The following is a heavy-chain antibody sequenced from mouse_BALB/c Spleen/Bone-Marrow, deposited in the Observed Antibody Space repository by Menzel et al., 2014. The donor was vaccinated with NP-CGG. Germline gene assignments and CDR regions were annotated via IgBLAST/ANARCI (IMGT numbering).Heavy chain of an antibody. Sequence: EVKVVDSGGGLVQPGGSRKLSCAASGFTFSSFGMHWVRQAPEKGLEWVAYISSGSSTIYYADTVKGRFTISRDNPKNTLFLQMTSLRSEDTAMYYCARELLAYWGQGTLVTVSA. CDR1: GFTFSSFG. CDR3: ARELLAY. CDR2: ISSGSSTI. V-gene: IGHV5-17*02. D-gene: IGHD2-12*01. J-gene: IGHJ3*01.